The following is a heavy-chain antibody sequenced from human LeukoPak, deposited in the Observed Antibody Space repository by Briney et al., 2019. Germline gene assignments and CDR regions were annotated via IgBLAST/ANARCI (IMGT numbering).Heavy chain of an antibody. Sequence: ASVKVSCKASGYTFTGYYMHWVRQAPGQGLEWMGWIYPGSGATRYAQKFQGWVTMTSDTSINTAYMEVSRLKSDDTAVYYCTRDFSYKAFDPWGQGTMVTVSS. V-gene: IGHV1-2*04. J-gene: IGHJ3*01. CDR3: TRDFSYKAFDP. CDR1: GYTFTGYY. D-gene: IGHD3-10*01. CDR2: IYPGSGAT.